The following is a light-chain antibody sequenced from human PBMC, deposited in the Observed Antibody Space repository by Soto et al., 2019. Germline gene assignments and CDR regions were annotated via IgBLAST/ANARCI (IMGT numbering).Light chain of an antibody. CDR2: EVS. CDR3: QQYGSSPLT. CDR1: QSLLHSDGKTY. V-gene: IGKV2D-29*01. J-gene: IGKJ4*01. Sequence: DLAMTQTPLSLSVTPGQPASISCKSSQSLLHSDGKTYLYWYLQRPGQPPQLLIYEVSKRFSGVPDKFSGSGSGTDFTLEISRLEPEDFAVYYCQQYGSSPLTFGGGTKVEIK.